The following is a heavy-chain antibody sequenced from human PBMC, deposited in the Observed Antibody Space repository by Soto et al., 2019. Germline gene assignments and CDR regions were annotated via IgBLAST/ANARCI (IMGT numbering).Heavy chain of an antibody. CDR3: ARPPYMTTVTTGWFDP. Sequence: QVQLVQSGAEVKKPGASVKVSCKASGYTFTSYYMHWVRQAPGQGLEWMGIINPSGGSTSYAQKCQGRGTMTSDTSTRTVYMERSRLRSEDTAVYCCARPPYMTTVTTGWFDPWGQGTLVTVSS. J-gene: IGHJ5*02. CDR1: GYTFTSYY. V-gene: IGHV1-46*01. D-gene: IGHD4-17*01. CDR2: INPSGGST.